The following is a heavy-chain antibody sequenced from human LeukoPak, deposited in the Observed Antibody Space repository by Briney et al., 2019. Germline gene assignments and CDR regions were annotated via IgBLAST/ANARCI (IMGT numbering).Heavy chain of an antibody. CDR3: ATLFHYYDSSGYYYEYFQH. V-gene: IGHV4-31*03. Sequence: PSETLSLTCTVSGGSISSGGYYWSWVRQHPGTGLEWIGYIYYSGSTYYNPSLKSRVTISVDTSKNQFSLKLSSVTAADTAVYYCATLFHYYDSSGYYYEYFQHWGQGTLVTVSS. CDR1: GGSISSGGYY. J-gene: IGHJ1*01. D-gene: IGHD3-22*01. CDR2: IYYSGST.